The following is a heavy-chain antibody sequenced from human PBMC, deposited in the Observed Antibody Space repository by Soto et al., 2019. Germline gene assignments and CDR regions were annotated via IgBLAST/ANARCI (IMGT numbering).Heavy chain of an antibody. Sequence: PGGSLRLSCAASGFTFSSYSMNWVRQAPGKGLEWVSYISSSSSTIYYADSVKGRFTISRDNAKNSLYLQMNSLRAEDTAVYYCARDRSGSGSAYYYYYYYMDVWGKGTKVTVSS. CDR2: ISSSSSTI. J-gene: IGHJ6*03. V-gene: IGHV3-48*01. CDR1: GFTFSSYS. CDR3: ARDRSGSGSAYYYYYYYMDV. D-gene: IGHD3-10*01.